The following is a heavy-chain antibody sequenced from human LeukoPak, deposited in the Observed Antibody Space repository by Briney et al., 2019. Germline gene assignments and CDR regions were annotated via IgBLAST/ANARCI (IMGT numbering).Heavy chain of an antibody. CDR2: INIYNGKT. D-gene: IGHD5-18*01. V-gene: IGHV1-18*01. J-gene: IGHJ3*02. CDR1: GYTLISYS. Sequence: AAVKVSCKASGYTLISYSITWMRQAPGQELEWMGWINIYNGKTKFEEKFQGRVTMTTDTSTSIVYMELRSLRSDDTAVYFCARDRGGYSYDYIRGHAFDIWGQGTKVTVSS. CDR3: ARDRGGYSYDYIRGHAFDI.